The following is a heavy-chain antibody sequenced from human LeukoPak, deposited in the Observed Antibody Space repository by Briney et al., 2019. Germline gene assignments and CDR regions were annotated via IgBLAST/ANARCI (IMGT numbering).Heavy chain of an antibody. CDR1: GFTFSTYG. CDR3: ARDRGTTGTTYIDY. V-gene: IGHV3-33*01. CDR2: IWYDGSNK. D-gene: IGHD1-1*01. Sequence: GTSLRLSCAASGFTFSTYGIHWVRQAPGKGLEWVAVIWYDGSNKYYADSVKGRFTISRDNSKNTLYLQMNSLRAEDTAVYYCARDRGTTGTTYIDYWGQGTLVTVSS. J-gene: IGHJ4*02.